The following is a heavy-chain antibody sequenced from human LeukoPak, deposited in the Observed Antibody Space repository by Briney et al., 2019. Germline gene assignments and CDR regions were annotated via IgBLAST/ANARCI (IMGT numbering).Heavy chain of an antibody. CDR1: GSTFNNHW. J-gene: IGHJ5*02. Sequence: GGSLRLSCAASGSTFNNHWMHWVRQAPGKGVEWVSRIDNDGRNTIYADSVKARFTISRDNAKNTLYLQMNSLRAEDTAMYYCSRDRPPNWFDPWGQGTLVTVSS. CDR3: SRDRPPNWFDP. CDR2: IDNDGRNT. V-gene: IGHV3-74*01.